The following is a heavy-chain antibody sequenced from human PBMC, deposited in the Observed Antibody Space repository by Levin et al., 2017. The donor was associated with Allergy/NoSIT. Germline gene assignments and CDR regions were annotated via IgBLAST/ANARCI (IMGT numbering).Heavy chain of an antibody. CDR3: ARRGIAAAGTPLNWFDP. CDR1: GFTFSSYW. D-gene: IGHD6-13*01. J-gene: IGHJ5*02. CDR2: IKQDGSEK. V-gene: IGHV3-7*01. Sequence: PGGSLRLSCAASGFTFSSYWMSWVRQAPGKGLEWVANIKQDGSEKYYVDSVKGRFTISRDNAKNSLYLQMNSLRAEDTAVYYCARRGIAAAGTPLNWFDPWGQGTLVTVSS.